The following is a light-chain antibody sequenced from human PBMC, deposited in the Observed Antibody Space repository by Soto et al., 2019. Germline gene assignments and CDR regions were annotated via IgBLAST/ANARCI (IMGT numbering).Light chain of an antibody. CDR1: SSDVVGYNY. V-gene: IGLV2-14*01. Sequence: QSALTQPASVSGSPGQSSTISCTGTSSDVVGYNYVSWYQHHPGKAPKLMIYDVSNRPSGVSNRFSGSKSGSTASLTISGLQAEDEADYYCCSYTSNSTYVFGTGTKLTVL. J-gene: IGLJ1*01. CDR3: CSYTSNSTYV. CDR2: DVS.